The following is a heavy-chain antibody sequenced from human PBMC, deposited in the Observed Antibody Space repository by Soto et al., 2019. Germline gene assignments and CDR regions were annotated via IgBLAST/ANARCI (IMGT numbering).Heavy chain of an antibody. D-gene: IGHD5-12*01. J-gene: IGHJ6*02. CDR1: GGTFISNA. Sequence: QVQLVQSGAEVKKPGSSVKVSCKASGGTFISNAISWVRLAPGQGLDWMGGIIPIFRTPRYAQKFQGRVTITADESTSTAYMELSSLTSEDTAVYYCAKSRGYNAYDSDFYNEMDVWGQGTTVSVSS. CDR3: AKSRGYNAYDSDFYNEMDV. V-gene: IGHV1-69*01. CDR2: IIPIFRTP.